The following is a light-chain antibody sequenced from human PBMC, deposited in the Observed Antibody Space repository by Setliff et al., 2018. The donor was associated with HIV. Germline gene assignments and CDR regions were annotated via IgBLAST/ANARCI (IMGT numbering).Light chain of an antibody. V-gene: IGLV2-11*01. Sequence: QSALTQPRSVSGSPGQSVTISCAGTISDVGGYDYVSWYQQHPGKAPKLMIYDVTKRPSGVPDRFSGSKSDSTASLTISGLQAEDEADYYCCSYAGLYTFLVFGTGTKGTVL. CDR2: DVT. CDR1: ISDVGGYDY. J-gene: IGLJ1*01. CDR3: CSYAGLYTFLV.